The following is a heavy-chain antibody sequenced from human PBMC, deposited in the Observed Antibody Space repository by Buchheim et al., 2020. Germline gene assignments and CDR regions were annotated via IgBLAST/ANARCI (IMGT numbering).Heavy chain of an antibody. J-gene: IGHJ4*02. CDR1: GGSFSGYY. V-gene: IGHV4-34*01. CDR2: VNHSGST. Sequence: QVQLQQWGAGLLKPSETLSLTCAVYGGSFSGYYWSWIRQPPGKGLEWIGEVNHSGSTNYNPSLKSRVTISVDTSKNQFSLKLSSVTAADTAVYYCARATGGGGYFDYWGQGTL. CDR3: ARATGGGGYFDY. D-gene: IGHD1-14*01.